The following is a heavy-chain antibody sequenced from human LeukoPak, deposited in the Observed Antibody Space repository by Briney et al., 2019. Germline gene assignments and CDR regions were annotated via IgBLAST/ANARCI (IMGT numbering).Heavy chain of an antibody. CDR2: INTGNGNT. CDR3: ARVRLDSYGSHFDY. CDR1: GYTFTSYT. Sequence: ASVKVSCKASGYTFTSYTMHWVRQAPGQRLEWMGWINTGNGNTKSSQGFQGRVTMTRDMSTSTVYMELSSLRSEDTAVYYCARVRLDSYGSHFDYWGQRTLVTVSS. V-gene: IGHV1-3*03. D-gene: IGHD5-18*01. J-gene: IGHJ4*02.